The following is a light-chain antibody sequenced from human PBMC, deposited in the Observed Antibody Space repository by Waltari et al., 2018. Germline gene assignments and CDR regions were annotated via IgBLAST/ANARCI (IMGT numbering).Light chain of an antibody. CDR3: TSFTYRTTLV. Sequence: QSALTQPASVSGSPGQSITISCTGTNRDVGGSNQFSWDKYLPGKAPKLLIYDVTKRPSGVSDRFSGSRSGATASLTISGLQAEDEADYYCTSFTYRTTLVFGGGTKLAVL. CDR2: DVT. V-gene: IGLV2-14*03. CDR1: NRDVGGSNQ. J-gene: IGLJ2*01.